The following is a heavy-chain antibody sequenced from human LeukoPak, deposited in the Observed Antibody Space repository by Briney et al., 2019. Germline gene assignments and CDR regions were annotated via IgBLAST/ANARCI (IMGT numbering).Heavy chain of an antibody. Sequence: SVTVSCTASGGTFSSYAISWVRQAPGQGLEWMGGIIPIFGTANYAQKFQGRVTITADETTSTAYMELSSLRSEDTAVYYCARNRRYDFWSGLNYYYYYGMDVWGQGTTVTVSS. CDR1: GGTFSSYA. CDR2: IIPIFGTA. CDR3: ARNRRYDFWSGLNYYYYYGMDV. V-gene: IGHV1-69*13. J-gene: IGHJ6*02. D-gene: IGHD3-3*01.